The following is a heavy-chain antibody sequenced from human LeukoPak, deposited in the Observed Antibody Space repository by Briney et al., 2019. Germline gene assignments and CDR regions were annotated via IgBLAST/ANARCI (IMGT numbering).Heavy chain of an antibody. V-gene: IGHV1-2*06. D-gene: IGHD3-10*01. CDR2: INPNSGGT. Sequence: ASVKVSCKASGYTFTGYYMHWVRQAPGQGLEWMGRINPNSGGTNYAQEFQGRVTMTRDTSISTAYMELSRLRSDDTAVYYCARDLDMVRGVISKGTNDYWGQGTLVTVSS. CDR3: ARDLDMVRGVISKGTNDY. CDR1: GYTFTGYY. J-gene: IGHJ4*02.